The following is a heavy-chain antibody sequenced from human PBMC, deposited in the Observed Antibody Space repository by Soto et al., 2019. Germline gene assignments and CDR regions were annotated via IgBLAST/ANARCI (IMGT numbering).Heavy chain of an antibody. CDR2: IIPIFGTA. D-gene: IGHD6-19*01. CDR3: AIDPGIGVAGRYFQH. CDR1: GGTFSSYA. J-gene: IGHJ1*01. V-gene: IGHV1-69*12. Sequence: QVQLVQSGAEVKKPGSSVKVSCKASGGTFSSYAISWVRQAPGQGLEWMGGIIPIFGTANYAQKFQGRVTITADQSTITAYRERHGLRPEDTAVYYCAIDPGIGVAGRYFQHWGQGTLVTVSS.